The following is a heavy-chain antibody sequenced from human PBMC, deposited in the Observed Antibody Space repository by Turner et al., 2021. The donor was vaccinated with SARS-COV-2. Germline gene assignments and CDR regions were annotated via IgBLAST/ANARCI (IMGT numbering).Heavy chain of an antibody. Sequence: QVPLQESGPGLVNPSETLSLTCTVSGGSISSYIWSWIRQPAGRGLEWIGRIHSSGIINYNPSLKSRVTMSIDTSKNQVSLRLSSVTAADTAVYFCARANEDLTRALDVWGKGTMVTVSA. V-gene: IGHV4-4*07. D-gene: IGHD3-16*01. J-gene: IGHJ3*01. CDR3: ARANEDLTRALDV. CDR2: IHSSGII. CDR1: GGSISSYI.